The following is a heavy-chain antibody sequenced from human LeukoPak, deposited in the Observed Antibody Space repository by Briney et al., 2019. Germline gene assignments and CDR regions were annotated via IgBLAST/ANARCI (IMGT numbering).Heavy chain of an antibody. J-gene: IGHJ6*03. Sequence: TGGSLRLSCAASGFTLRTYGIHWVRQAPGKGLEWVAVIWYDGSNKYLADSVKGRFTISRDNSRNTLYLQMISLRVEDTAVYYCARDPGMATILDYMDVWGKGTTVIVSS. CDR1: GFTLRTYG. D-gene: IGHD5-24*01. CDR3: ARDPGMATILDYMDV. V-gene: IGHV3-33*01. CDR2: IWYDGSNK.